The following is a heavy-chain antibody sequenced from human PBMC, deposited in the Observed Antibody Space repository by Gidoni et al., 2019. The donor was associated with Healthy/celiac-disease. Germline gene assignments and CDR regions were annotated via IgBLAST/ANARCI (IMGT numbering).Heavy chain of an antibody. J-gene: IGHJ6*02. CDR2: ISYDGSNK. V-gene: IGHV3-30-3*01. Sequence: QVQLVESGGGVVQPGRCLILSCAASGFTFTSYAMLWVRQVPVKGLEWVAVISYDGSNKYYADSVKGRFTISRDNSKNTLYLQMNSLRAEDTAVYYCARDGAGGTTFSYYYYGMDVWGQGTTVTVSS. D-gene: IGHD1-1*01. CDR1: GFTFTSYA. CDR3: ARDGAGGTTFSYYYYGMDV.